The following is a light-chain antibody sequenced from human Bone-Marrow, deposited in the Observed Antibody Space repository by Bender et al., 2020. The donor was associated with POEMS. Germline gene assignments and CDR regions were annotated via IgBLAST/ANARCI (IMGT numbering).Light chain of an antibody. CDR2: EAS. J-gene: IGLJ3*02. CDR1: SSDVGGYNY. Sequence: QSALTQPPSASGSPGQSVTISCTGTSSDVGGYNYVSWYQQHPGKAPKLIIYEASNRPSEVSNRFSGSKSGNTASLTISGLQAEAEAEYYCSSFATTNTVLFGGGTKLTVL. CDR3: SSFATTNTVL. V-gene: IGLV2-14*01.